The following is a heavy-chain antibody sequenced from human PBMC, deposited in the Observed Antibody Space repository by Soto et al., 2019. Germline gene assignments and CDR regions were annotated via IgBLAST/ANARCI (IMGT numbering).Heavy chain of an antibody. J-gene: IGHJ4*02. CDR1: GGSISSTSYF. D-gene: IGHD4-17*01. CDR3: ARTLYGDNVDY. Sequence: PSETLSLTCAVYGGSISSTSYFWDWIRQPPGKGLEWIGTIYFNGSTSYDPSLKSRVTISVDTSRNQFSLKLSSVTAADTAVYYCARTLYGDNVDYWGQGTLVTVSS. CDR2: IYFNGST. V-gene: IGHV4-39*01.